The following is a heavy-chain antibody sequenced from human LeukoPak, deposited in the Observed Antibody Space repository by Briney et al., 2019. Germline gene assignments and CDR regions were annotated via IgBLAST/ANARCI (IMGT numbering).Heavy chain of an antibody. Sequence: GGSLRLSCAASGFTFSTYWMSWVRQAPGKGLEWVANIKQDGSEGFYVDSAKGRFTISRDNDKNSLYLQMNSLRGEETAVYYCAKDRLPSQYTGYISWGQGTLVTVSS. CDR2: IKQDGSEG. CDR3: AKDRLPSQYTGYIS. D-gene: IGHD5-24*01. J-gene: IGHJ4*02. CDR1: GFTFSTYW. V-gene: IGHV3-7*01.